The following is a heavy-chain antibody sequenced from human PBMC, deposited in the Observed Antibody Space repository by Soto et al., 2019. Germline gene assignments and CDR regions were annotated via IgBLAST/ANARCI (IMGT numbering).Heavy chain of an antibody. Sequence: SETLSLTCTVSGGSISSGGYYWSWIRQHPGKGLKWIGYIYYSGSTYYNPSLKSRVTISVDTSKNQFSLKLSSVTAADTAVYYCARDQMFTFGGVSIMGGMNVWGQGTRVTVS. V-gene: IGHV4-31*03. CDR1: GGSISSGGYY. CDR3: ARDQMFTFGGVSIMGGMNV. CDR2: IYYSGST. D-gene: IGHD3-16*01. J-gene: IGHJ6*02.